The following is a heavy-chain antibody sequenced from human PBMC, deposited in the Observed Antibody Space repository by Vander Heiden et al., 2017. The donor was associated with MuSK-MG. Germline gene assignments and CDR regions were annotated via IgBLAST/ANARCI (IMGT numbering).Heavy chain of an antibody. CDR2: ISYDGSNK. V-gene: IGHV3-30*18. J-gene: IGHJ4*02. D-gene: IGHD3-9*01. Sequence: QVQLVESGGGVVQPGRSLRLSCAASGFTFRSYGMHRVRQAPGKGLEWVAVISYDGSNKYYADSVKGRFTISRDNSKNTLYLKMNSMRAEETAVYYCAKDIGPYYDILTGFDYWGQGTLVTVSS. CDR1: GFTFRSYG. CDR3: AKDIGPYYDILTGFDY.